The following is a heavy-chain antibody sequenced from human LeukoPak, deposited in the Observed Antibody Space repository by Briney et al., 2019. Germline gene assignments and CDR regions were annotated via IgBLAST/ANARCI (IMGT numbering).Heavy chain of an antibody. CDR1: GESFSAYF. CDR2: IDHRGSS. CDR3: ATRSSTLAAARCFDD. V-gene: IGHV4-34*01. J-gene: IGHJ4*03. Sequence: SETLSLTCAVHGESFSAYFWSWIRQVPGKGLEWIGEIDHRGSSNYNPPLKSRATISVDTSKNHFPLSLTSVTAADTAVYYCATRSSTLAAARCFDDWGQGTVVTVSS. D-gene: IGHD6-6*01.